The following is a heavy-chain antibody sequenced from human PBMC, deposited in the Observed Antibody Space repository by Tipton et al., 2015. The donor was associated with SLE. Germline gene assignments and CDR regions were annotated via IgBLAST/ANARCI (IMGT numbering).Heavy chain of an antibody. D-gene: IGHD3-22*01. J-gene: IGHJ4*02. CDR3: ARDFDYYDSSGYEGY. CDR1: GFTFSSYW. Sequence: SLRLSCAASGFTFSSYWMHWVRQAPGKGLVWVSRINSDGSSTSYADSVKGRFTISRDTAKNTLYLQMNSLRAEDTAVYYCARDFDYYDSSGYEGYWGQGTLVTVSS. V-gene: IGHV3-74*01. CDR2: INSDGSST.